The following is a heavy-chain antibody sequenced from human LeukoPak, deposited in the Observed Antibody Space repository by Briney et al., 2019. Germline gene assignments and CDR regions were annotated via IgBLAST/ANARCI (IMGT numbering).Heavy chain of an antibody. CDR2: ISGSSGST. J-gene: IGHJ3*02. CDR3: AKDIVVVPAARDAFDI. Sequence: GGPLKLSCAASGVTFSNYAMSWVRKVPGKGLKWVSVISGSSGSTYYADAVKGRFTISRDNSKNTLYLQMDSLRAEDTAMYYCAKDIVVVPAARDAFDIWGQGTMVTVSS. V-gene: IGHV3-23*01. D-gene: IGHD2-2*01. CDR1: GVTFSNYA.